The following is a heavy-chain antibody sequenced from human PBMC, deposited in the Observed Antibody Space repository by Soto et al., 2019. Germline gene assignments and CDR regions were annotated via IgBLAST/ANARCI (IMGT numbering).Heavy chain of an antibody. CDR1: GFTFSSYW. CDR3: ARSALYGSGSFSY. D-gene: IGHD3-10*01. V-gene: IGHV3-74*01. Sequence: GGSLRLSCGASGFTFSSYWMHWVRQAPGKGLVWVSRINSDGSSTSYADSVKGRFTISRDNAKNTLYLQMNSLRAEDTAVYYCARSALYGSGSFSYWGQGTLVTVYS. CDR2: INSDGSST. J-gene: IGHJ4*02.